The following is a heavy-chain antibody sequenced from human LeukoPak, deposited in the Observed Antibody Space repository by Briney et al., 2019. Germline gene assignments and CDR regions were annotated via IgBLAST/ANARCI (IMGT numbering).Heavy chain of an antibody. J-gene: IGHJ5*02. V-gene: IGHV3-23*01. CDR3: VKSRVVATNWFDP. D-gene: IGHD2-15*01. Sequence: GGSLRLSCAASGFTFSRYVVTWVRQAPGKGLEWVSSISGSGGTTYYADSVKGHFTISRDNSKNTVYLQMNSLRAEDTALYYCVKSRVVATNWFDPWGQGILVTVSS. CDR1: GFTFSRYV. CDR2: ISGSGGTT.